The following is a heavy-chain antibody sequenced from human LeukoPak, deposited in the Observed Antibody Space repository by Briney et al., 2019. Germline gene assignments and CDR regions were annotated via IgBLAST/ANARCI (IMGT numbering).Heavy chain of an antibody. D-gene: IGHD3-9*01. Sequence: GGSLRLSCAASGFTFSNAWMSWVRQAPGKGLEWVGRIKSKTDGGTTDYAAPVKGRFTISRDDSKNTLYLQMNSLKTEDTAVYYCTTSSYYDILTGSATYGAFDIWGQGTMVTVSS. J-gene: IGHJ3*02. CDR3: TTSSYYDILTGSATYGAFDI. CDR2: IKSKTDGGTT. CDR1: GFTFSNAW. V-gene: IGHV3-15*01.